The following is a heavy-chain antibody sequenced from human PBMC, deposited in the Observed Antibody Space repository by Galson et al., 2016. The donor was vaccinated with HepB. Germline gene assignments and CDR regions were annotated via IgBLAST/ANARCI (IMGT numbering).Heavy chain of an antibody. V-gene: IGHV3-23*01. J-gene: IGHJ4*02. D-gene: IGHD3-16*01. Sequence: SLRLSCAASGFTFSSYAMTWVRQAPGKGLQWVSAISATGGTTYYGESGKGRFTISRDNSKNTLYLQMNSLRAEDTAVYYCVKESPVRGNHFEYWGQGTLVTVSS. CDR3: VKESPVRGNHFEY. CDR2: ISATGGTT. CDR1: GFTFSSYA.